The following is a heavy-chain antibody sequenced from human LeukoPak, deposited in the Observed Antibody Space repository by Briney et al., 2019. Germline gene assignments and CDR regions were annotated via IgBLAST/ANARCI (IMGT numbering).Heavy chain of an antibody. J-gene: IGHJ5*02. Sequence: GGSLRLSCAAPGFTFSIYAMSWVRQAPGKGPEWGSAISGNGGSTYYADSVKGRFTLSRDNSKNTLYLQMNSLRAEDTAEYYCAKGPYDSMSYSWFDPWGQGALVTVSS. CDR3: AKGPYDSMSYSWFDP. V-gene: IGHV3-23*01. D-gene: IGHD3-10*01. CDR1: GFTFSIYA. CDR2: ISGNGGST.